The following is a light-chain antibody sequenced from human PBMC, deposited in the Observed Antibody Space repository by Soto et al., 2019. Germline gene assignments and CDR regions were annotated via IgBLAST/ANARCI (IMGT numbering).Light chain of an antibody. CDR3: VLYMGSGSWV. Sequence: QTVVTQEPSFSVSPGRTVTLTCGLSSASVSTSYYPSWYQQTPGQAPRTLIYSTNTRSSGVPDRFSGSILGNKAALTITGAQAEDESDYYCVLYMGSGSWVFGGGTKLTVL. CDR1: SASVSTSYY. CDR2: STN. V-gene: IGLV8-61*01. J-gene: IGLJ3*02.